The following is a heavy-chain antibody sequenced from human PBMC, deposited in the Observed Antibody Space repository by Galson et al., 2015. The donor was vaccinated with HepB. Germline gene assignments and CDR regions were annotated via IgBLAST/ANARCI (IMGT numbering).Heavy chain of an antibody. V-gene: IGHV3-9*01. CDR1: GFTFDDYA. D-gene: IGHD5-18*01. CDR3: AKDSRGYSYGYFDY. CDR2: ISWNSGSI. J-gene: IGHJ4*02. Sequence: SLRLSCAASGFTFDDYAMHWVRQAPGKGLEWVSGISWNSGSIGYADSVKGRFTISRDNAKNSLYLQMNSLRAEDTALYYCAKDSRGYSYGYFDYWGQGTLVTVSS.